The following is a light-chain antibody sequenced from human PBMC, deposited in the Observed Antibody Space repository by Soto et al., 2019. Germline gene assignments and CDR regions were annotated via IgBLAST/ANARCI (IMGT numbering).Light chain of an antibody. CDR1: QSVSSSY. CDR3: LQYGRSPYT. Sequence: EMVLTQSPGTLSLSPGERVTLSCRASQSVSSSYLAWYQQKPGQAPRLLIHDTYSRATGTPDRCSGSGSATDFTLTISRLEPEDFAVDYCLQYGRSPYTFGQGTKLEI. J-gene: IGKJ2*01. CDR2: DTY. V-gene: IGKV3-20*01.